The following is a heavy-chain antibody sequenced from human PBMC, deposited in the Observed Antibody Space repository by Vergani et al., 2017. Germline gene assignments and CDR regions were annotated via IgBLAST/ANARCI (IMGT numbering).Heavy chain of an antibody. V-gene: IGHV1-46*01. CDR1: GYTFPSYY. Sequence: VQLVESGAEVKKPGASVKVSCKASGYTFPSYYMHWVRQAPGQGLEWMGIINPRGGSTSYAQKFQGRVTMTRDTSTSTVYMELRSLRSDDTAVYYCARVAQTQSGRTYYFDYWGQGTLVTVSS. CDR2: INPRGGST. D-gene: IGHD1-26*01. J-gene: IGHJ4*02. CDR3: ARVAQTQSGRTYYFDY.